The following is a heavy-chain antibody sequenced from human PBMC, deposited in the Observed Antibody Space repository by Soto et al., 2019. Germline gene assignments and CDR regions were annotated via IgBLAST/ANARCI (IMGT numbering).Heavy chain of an antibody. D-gene: IGHD6-19*01. CDR3: ARAQAVAGTGGYY. V-gene: IGHV3-74*01. CDR2: ISSDGSTT. Sequence: EVQLVESGGGLVQPGGSLRLSCAASGLTFSSYWMHWVRQAPGKGLVWVSRISSDGSTTSYADSVKGRFTISRDNAKNMVYLQMNSLRAEDTAVYYCARAQAVAGTGGYYGGQGAVVTVSA. J-gene: IGHJ4*02. CDR1: GLTFSSYW.